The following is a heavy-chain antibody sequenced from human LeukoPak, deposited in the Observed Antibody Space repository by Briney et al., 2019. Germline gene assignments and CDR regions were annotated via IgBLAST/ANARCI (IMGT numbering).Heavy chain of an antibody. CDR1: GFTFSSYG. D-gene: IGHD4-23*01. CDR3: AKCGGSTFYYYYGMDV. CDR2: ISYDGSNK. V-gene: IGHV3-30*18. Sequence: GGSLRLSCAASGFTFSSYGMHWVRQAPGKGLEWVAVISYDGSNKYYADSVKGRFTISRDNSKNTLYLQMNSLRAEDTAVYYCAKCGGSTFYYYYGMDVWGQGTTVTVSS. J-gene: IGHJ6*02.